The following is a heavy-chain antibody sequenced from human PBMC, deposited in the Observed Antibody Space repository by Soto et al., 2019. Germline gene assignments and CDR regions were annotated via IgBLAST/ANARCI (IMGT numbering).Heavy chain of an antibody. V-gene: IGHV4-59*08. CDR1: GGSISNYY. D-gene: IGHD6-13*01. CDR3: ARQGGYSSSPIS. Sequence: SETLSLTCTVPGGSISNYYWSWIRQPPGKGLEWIGYIYYSGSTNYNPSLKSRVTISVDTSKNQFSLKLSSVTAADTAVYYCARQGGYSSSPISWGQGTLVTVS. CDR2: IYYSGST. J-gene: IGHJ5*02.